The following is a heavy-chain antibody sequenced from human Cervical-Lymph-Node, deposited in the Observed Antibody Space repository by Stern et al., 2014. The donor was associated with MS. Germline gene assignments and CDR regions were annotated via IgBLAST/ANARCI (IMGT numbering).Heavy chain of an antibody. V-gene: IGHV1-69*01. Sequence: VHLVESGAEVKKPGSSVKVSCKTSGGTFSSYAISWVRQAPGQGLEWMGGIIPSFGTANEAQKIQGRVTITAEDTTSQDHMELSSLRSEDTTVYYCARGELKEGLVRGMDVWGQGTTVTVSS. CDR2: IIPSFGTA. J-gene: IGHJ6*02. CDR1: GGTFSSYA. CDR3: ARGELKEGLVRGMDV. D-gene: IGHD1-26*01.